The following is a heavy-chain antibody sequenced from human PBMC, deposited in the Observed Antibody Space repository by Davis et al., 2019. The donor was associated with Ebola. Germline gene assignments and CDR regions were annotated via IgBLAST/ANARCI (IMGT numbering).Heavy chain of an antibody. CDR2: IFPGDSDT. J-gene: IGHJ5*02. D-gene: IGHD1-26*01. Sequence: GESLKISCKGSGYSFTNYWIVWVRQMPGKGLECMGIIFPGDSDTRYSPSFQGQVTISADKSITTAYLQWSSLKASDTAMYYCARRVNSGSYLTNWFDPWGQGTLVTVSS. V-gene: IGHV5-51*01. CDR1: GYSFTNYW. CDR3: ARRVNSGSYLTNWFDP.